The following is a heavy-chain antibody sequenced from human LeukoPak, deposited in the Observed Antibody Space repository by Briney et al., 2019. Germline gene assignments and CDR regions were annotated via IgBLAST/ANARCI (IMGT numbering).Heavy chain of an antibody. D-gene: IGHD1-7*01. V-gene: IGHV3-21*01. CDR2: ISSRSIYI. CDR1: GFTFSSYS. Sequence: GGSLRLSCAASGFTFSSYSMNWVRQAPGKGLDWVSSISSRSIYIYYADSVKGRFTVSRDNAKNSLYLQMNSLRTEDTAVYYCARAHNWKYGSFDFWGQGTLVTVSS. J-gene: IGHJ4*02. CDR3: ARAHNWKYGSFDF.